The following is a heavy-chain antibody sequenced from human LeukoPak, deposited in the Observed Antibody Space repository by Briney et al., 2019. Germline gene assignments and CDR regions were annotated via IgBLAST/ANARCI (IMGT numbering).Heavy chain of an antibody. CDR2: ISGSGGST. CDR1: GFTFSSYA. J-gene: IGHJ4*02. V-gene: IGHV3-23*01. D-gene: IGHD3-22*01. Sequence: GGSLRLSCAASGFTFSSYAMSWVRQAPGKGLEWVSAISGSGGSTYYADSVKGRFTISRDNSKNTLFLQMSSLTAGDTAVYYCAKSAYYDSSGFYREYYFDHWGQGTLVTVSS. CDR3: AKSAYYDSSGFYREYYFDH.